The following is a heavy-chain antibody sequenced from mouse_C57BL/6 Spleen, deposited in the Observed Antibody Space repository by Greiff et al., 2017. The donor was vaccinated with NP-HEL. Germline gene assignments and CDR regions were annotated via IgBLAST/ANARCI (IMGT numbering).Heavy chain of an antibody. CDR2: IDPETGGT. Sequence: QVQLQQSGAELVRPGASVKLSCKASGYTFTDYVMHWVKQIPVHGLEWIGAIDPETGGTGYNQKFKGKAILTADKSYSTAYMELRSLTSEDPAVYYCTGRNHWYFDVWGTGTTVTVSS. V-gene: IGHV1-15*01. CDR1: GYTFTDYV. CDR3: TGRNHWYFDV. J-gene: IGHJ1*03.